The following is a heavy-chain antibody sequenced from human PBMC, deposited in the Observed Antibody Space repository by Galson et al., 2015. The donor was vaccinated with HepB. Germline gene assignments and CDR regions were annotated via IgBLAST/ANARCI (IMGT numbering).Heavy chain of an antibody. Sequence: SLRLSCEASGFTFSSYAMHWVRQAPGKGLEWVAVISYDGSNKYYADSVKGRFTISRDSSKNTLYLQMNSLRAEDTAVYYCARGEMIVVVITMGLNYWGQGTLVTVSS. J-gene: IGHJ4*02. D-gene: IGHD3-22*01. V-gene: IGHV3-30-3*01. CDR3: ARGEMIVVVITMGLNY. CDR1: GFTFSSYA. CDR2: ISYDGSNK.